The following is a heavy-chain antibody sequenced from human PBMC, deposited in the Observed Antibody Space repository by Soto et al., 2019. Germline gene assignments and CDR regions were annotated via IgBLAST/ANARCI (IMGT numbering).Heavy chain of an antibody. D-gene: IGHD6-13*01. J-gene: IGHJ4*02. CDR3: ARGCIAAAGQTSIDY. CDR1: GGSFSGYY. CDR2: INHSGST. Sequence: SETLSLTCAVYGGSFSGYYWSWIRQPPGKGLEWIGEINHSGSTNYNPSLKSRITISVDTSKNQFSLKLSSVTAADTAVYYCARGCIAAAGQTSIDYWGQGTLVTVSS. V-gene: IGHV4-34*01.